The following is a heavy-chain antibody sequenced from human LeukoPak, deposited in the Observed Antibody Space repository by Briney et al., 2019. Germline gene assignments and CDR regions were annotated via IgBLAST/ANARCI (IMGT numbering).Heavy chain of an antibody. V-gene: IGHV3-30-3*01. CDR1: GFTFSNHA. CDR3: AKDRSQEAIYKGALDV. CDR2: IASDGTKA. Sequence: PGGSLRLSCVASGFTFSNHAMHWVRQAPGKGLEWVAIIASDGTKAYYADSVKGRFSISRDNSKNTVDLQMNTLRTEDTAIYYCAKDRSQEAIYKGALDVWGQGTMVTVSS. D-gene: IGHD5-24*01. J-gene: IGHJ6*02.